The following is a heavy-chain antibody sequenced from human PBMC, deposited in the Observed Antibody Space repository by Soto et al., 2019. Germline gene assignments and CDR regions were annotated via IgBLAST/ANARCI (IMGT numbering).Heavy chain of an antibody. Sequence: VASVKVSCKASGGTFSSYAISWVRQAPGQGLEWMGGIIPIFGTANYAQKFQGRVTITADESTSTAYVELSSLRSEDTAVYYCARDNRGALYGMDVWGQGTTVTVSS. CDR1: GGTFSSYA. V-gene: IGHV1-69*13. J-gene: IGHJ6*02. CDR2: IIPIFGTA. D-gene: IGHD1-26*01. CDR3: ARDNRGALYGMDV.